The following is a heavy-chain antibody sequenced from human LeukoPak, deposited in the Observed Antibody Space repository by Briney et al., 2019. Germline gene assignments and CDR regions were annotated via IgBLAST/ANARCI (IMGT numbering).Heavy chain of an antibody. D-gene: IGHD3-10*01. V-gene: IGHV3-7*01. CDR3: AKAPIGKAYAFDI. J-gene: IGHJ3*02. CDR2: IKLDGSEK. CDR1: GLTLSSYL. Sequence: GGALRLSCAASGLTLSSYLMTWVRPAPGKGLEGVANIKLDGSEKYYVNSVKGRFTISRDNAKNSLYLQMISLRAEDTAVYYCAKAPIGKAYAFDIWGQGTMVTVSS.